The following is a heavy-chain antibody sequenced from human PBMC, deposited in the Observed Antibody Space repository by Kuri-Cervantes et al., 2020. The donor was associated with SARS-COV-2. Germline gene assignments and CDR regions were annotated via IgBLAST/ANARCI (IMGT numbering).Heavy chain of an antibody. CDR2: INPNSGGT. CDR3: ARADHYYDSSGYSQETFDY. D-gene: IGHD3-22*01. J-gene: IGHJ4*02. CDR1: GYTFTGYY. Sequence: ASVKVSCKASGYTFTGYYMHWGRQAPGQGLEWMGWINPNSGGTNYAQKFQGWVTMTRDTSISTAYMELSRLRSDDTAVYYCARADHYYDSSGYSQETFDYWGQGTLVTVSS. V-gene: IGHV1-2*04.